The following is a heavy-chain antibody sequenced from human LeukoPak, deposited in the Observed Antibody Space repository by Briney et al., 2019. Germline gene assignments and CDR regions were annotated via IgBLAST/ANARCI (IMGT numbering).Heavy chain of an antibody. D-gene: IGHD6-19*01. Sequence: AGGSLRLSCAASGFTFSSYAMHWVRQAPGKGLEYVSATSSNGGSTYYANSVKGRFTISRDNSKNTLYLQMGSLRAEDMAVYYCARSYNSAWLDYWGQGTLVTVSS. J-gene: IGHJ4*02. CDR3: ARSYNSAWLDY. V-gene: IGHV3-64*01. CDR1: GFTFSSYA. CDR2: TSSNGGST.